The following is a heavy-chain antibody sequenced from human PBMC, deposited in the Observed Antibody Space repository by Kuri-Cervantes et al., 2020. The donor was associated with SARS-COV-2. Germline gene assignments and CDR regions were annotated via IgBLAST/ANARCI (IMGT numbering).Heavy chain of an antibody. CDR2: ISYDGSNK. Sequence: GGSLRLSCAASGFTFSSYAMHWVRQAPGKGLEWVAVISYDGSNKYYADSVKGRFTISRGNSKNTLYLQMNSLRAEDTAVYYCARDMFQQLVEVAAFDIWGQGTMVTVSS. D-gene: IGHD6-13*01. CDR1: GFTFSSYA. CDR3: ARDMFQQLVEVAAFDI. V-gene: IGHV3-30-3*01. J-gene: IGHJ3*02.